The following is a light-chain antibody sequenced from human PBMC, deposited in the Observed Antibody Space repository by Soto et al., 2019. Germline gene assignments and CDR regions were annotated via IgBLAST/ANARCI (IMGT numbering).Light chain of an antibody. Sequence: EIVLTQSPATLSLSPGEGATLSCRASQSVSSYLAWYRQKPGQAPRLLIYDASNRATGIPARFSGSGSGTEFNLTISSLQSEDFGVYYCQQYNNWPRATFGGGTKVDIK. CDR2: DAS. V-gene: IGKV3-11*01. CDR1: QSVSSY. J-gene: IGKJ4*01. CDR3: QQYNNWPRAT.